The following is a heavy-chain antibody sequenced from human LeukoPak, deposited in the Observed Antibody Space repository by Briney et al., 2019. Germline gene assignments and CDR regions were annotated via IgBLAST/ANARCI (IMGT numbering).Heavy chain of an antibody. CDR1: GFTFSSYW. CDR2: IRYDGSNK. D-gene: IGHD3-9*01. Sequence: GGSLRLSCAASGFTFSSYWMSWVRQAPGKGLEWVAFIRYDGSNKYYADSVKGRFTISRDNSKNTLYLQMNSLRAEDTAVYYWVGITGYPFDIWGQGKKVSVSS. V-gene: IGHV3-30*02. CDR3: VGITGYPFDI. J-gene: IGHJ3*02.